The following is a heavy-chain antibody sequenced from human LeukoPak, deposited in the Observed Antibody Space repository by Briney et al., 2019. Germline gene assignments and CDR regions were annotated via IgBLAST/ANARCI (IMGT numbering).Heavy chain of an antibody. V-gene: IGHV4-31*03. J-gene: IGHJ6*02. CDR2: IYYSGST. D-gene: IGHD5-12*01. Sequence: SETLSLTCTVSGGSISSGGYYWSWLRQHPGKGLEWIGYIYYSGSTYYNPSLKSRVTISVDTSKNQFSLKLSSVTAADTAVYYGARYSGYSTNSSYYGMDVWGQGTTVTVSS. CDR3: ARYSGYSTNSSYYGMDV. CDR1: GGSISSGGYY.